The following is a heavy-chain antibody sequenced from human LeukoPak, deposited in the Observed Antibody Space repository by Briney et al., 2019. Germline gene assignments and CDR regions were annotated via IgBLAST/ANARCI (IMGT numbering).Heavy chain of an antibody. V-gene: IGHV4-30-2*03. CDR1: GGSISSGGYY. D-gene: IGHD2-2*01. J-gene: IGHJ5*02. CDR3: ARLSHIVVVPAAIRGVLS. Sequence: SQTLSLTCTVSGGSISSGGYYWSWIRQPPGKGLEWIGSIYYSGSTYYNPSLKSRVTISVDTSKNQFSLKLSSVTAADTAVYYCARLSHIVVVPAAIRGVLSWGQGTLVTVSS. CDR2: IYYSGST.